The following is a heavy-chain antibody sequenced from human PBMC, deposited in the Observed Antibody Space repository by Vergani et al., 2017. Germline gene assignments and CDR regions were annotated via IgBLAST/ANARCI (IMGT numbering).Heavy chain of an antibody. CDR1: GFSPSNARMG. V-gene: IGHV2-26*01. CDR2: IFSDDEK. D-gene: IGHD2-2*02. CDR3: ARTLGYCSSTSCYTYYFDY. Sequence: QVTLKESGPVLLKPTETLTLTCTVSGFSPSNARMGVSCIRQPPGKALEWLAHIFSDDEKSYSTSLKSRLTISTDTSKSQVVLTMTNMDPVDTATYYCARTLGYCSSTSCYTYYFDYWGQGTLVTVSS. J-gene: IGHJ4*02.